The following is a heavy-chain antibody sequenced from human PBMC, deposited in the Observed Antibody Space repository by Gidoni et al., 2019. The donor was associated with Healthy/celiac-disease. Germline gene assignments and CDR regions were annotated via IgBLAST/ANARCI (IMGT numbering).Heavy chain of an antibody. V-gene: IGHV3-21*01. CDR1: GFTFSSYS. D-gene: IGHD4-17*01. Sequence: EVQLVESGGGLVKPGGSLRLSCAAAGFTFSSYSMNGVRQAPGKGLEWVSSISSSSSYIYYADSVKGRFTISRDNAKNSLYLQMNSLRAEDTAVYYCATESYGDYDYWGQGTLVTVSS. CDR2: ISSSSSYI. J-gene: IGHJ4*02. CDR3: ATESYGDYDY.